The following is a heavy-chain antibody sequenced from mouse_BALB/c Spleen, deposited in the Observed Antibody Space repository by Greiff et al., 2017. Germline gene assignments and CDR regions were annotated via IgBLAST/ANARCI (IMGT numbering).Heavy chain of an antibody. CDR2: IFPGDGST. J-gene: IGHJ3*01. Sequence: VQLQQSGAELVKPGASVKLSCKASGYTFTSYDINWVRQRPEQGLEWIGWIFPGDGSTKYNEKFKGKATLTTDKSSSTAYMQLSRLTSEDSAVYFCARDSLITTVVATNPWFAYWGQGTLVTVSA. V-gene: IGHV1-85*01. D-gene: IGHD1-1*01. CDR3: ARDSLITTVVATNPWFAY. CDR1: GYTFTSYD.